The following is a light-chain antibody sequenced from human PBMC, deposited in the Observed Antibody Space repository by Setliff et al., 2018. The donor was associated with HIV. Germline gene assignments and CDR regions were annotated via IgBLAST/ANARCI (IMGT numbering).Light chain of an antibody. CDR2: YDS. J-gene: IGLJ2*01. CDR3: HVWDSRIDHVG. V-gene: IGLV3-21*04. Sequence: YELTQPPSVSVAPGKTARITCGGHNIGSKSVHWYQQKPGQATVLVIYYDSDRPSGIPERFSGSNSGNTATLTISRVEAGDEADYYCHVWDSRIDHVGFGGGTK. CDR1: NIGSKS.